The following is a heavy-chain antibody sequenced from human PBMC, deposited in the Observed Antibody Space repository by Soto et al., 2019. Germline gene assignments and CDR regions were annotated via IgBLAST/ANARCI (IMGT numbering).Heavy chain of an antibody. D-gene: IGHD3-10*01. Sequence: QVQLVQSGAAVKKPGSSVKVSCKASGGTFSSYTISWVRQAPGQGLEWMGRIIPILGIANYAQKLQGRVTITADKSTSTAYMELSSLRSEDTAVYYCASLMSSGYYYGMDVWGQGTTVTVSS. J-gene: IGHJ6*02. CDR2: IIPILGIA. V-gene: IGHV1-69*02. CDR1: GGTFSSYT. CDR3: ASLMSSGYYYGMDV.